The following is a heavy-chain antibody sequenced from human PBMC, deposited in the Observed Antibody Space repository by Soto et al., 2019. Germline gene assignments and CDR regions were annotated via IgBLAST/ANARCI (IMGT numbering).Heavy chain of an antibody. J-gene: IGHJ4*02. CDR2: ISASGGST. V-gene: IGHV3-23*01. CDR3: AKVGTVGANTSWFDY. D-gene: IGHD1-26*01. Sequence: GGSLRLSCAASGFIFSTYAMSWVRQAPGKGLEWVSAISASGGSTYYADSVKGRFTISRDNSKNTLYLQMNSLRAEDTAVYYCAKVGTVGANTSWFDYWGLGALVTVSS. CDR1: GFIFSTYA.